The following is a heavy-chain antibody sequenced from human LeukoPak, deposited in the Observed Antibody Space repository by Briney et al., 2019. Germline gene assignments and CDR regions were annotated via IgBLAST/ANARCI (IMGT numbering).Heavy chain of an antibody. CDR1: GYTFTSYD. Sequence: ASVKVSCKASGYTFTSYDINWVRQATGQGLEWMGWMNPNGGNTGYAQKFQGRVTMTRNTSISTAYMELSSLRSGDTAVYYCARGGSLRDGDNGIDYWGQGTLVTVSS. CDR3: ARGGSLRDGDNGIDY. D-gene: IGHD4-17*01. V-gene: IGHV1-8*01. J-gene: IGHJ4*02. CDR2: MNPNGGNT.